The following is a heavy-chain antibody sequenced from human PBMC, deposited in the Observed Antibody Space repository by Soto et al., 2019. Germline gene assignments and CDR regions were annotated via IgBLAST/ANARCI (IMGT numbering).Heavy chain of an antibody. V-gene: IGHV4-39*01. CDR3: ARRRSSSWYYFDY. J-gene: IGHJ4*02. CDR2: IYYSGST. Sequence: QLQLQESGPGLVKPSETLSLTCTVSGGSISSSSYYWGWIRPPPGKGLEWIGSIYYSGSTYYNPSLKSRVTISVDTSKNQFSLKLSSVTAADTAVYYCARRRSSSWYYFDYWGQGTLVTVSS. D-gene: IGHD6-13*01. CDR1: GGSISSSSYY.